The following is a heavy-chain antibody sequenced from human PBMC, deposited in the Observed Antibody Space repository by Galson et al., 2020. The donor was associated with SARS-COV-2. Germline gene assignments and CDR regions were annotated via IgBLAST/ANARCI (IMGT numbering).Heavy chain of an antibody. J-gene: IGHJ4*02. CDR1: GFTFSSYS. CDR2: ISSSSSTI. D-gene: IGHD3-22*01. Sequence: GGSLRLSCAASGFTFSSYSMNWVRQAPGKGLEWVSYISSSSSTIYYADSVKGRFTISRDNAKNSLYLQMNSLRAEDTAVYYCARRGETYYYDSSGYPSYYFDYWGQGTLVTVSS. CDR3: ARRGETYYYDSSGYPSYYFDY. V-gene: IGHV3-48*01.